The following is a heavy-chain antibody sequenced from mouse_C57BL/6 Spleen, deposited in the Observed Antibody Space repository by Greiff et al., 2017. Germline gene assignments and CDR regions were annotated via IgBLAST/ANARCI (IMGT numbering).Heavy chain of an antibody. V-gene: IGHV14-3*01. D-gene: IGHD2-1*01. CDR1: GFNIKNTY. Sequence: QLQQSVAELVRPGASVKLSCTASGFNIKNTYMHWVKQRPEQGLEWIGRIDPANGNTKYAPKFQGKATITADTSSTTAYRQLSSLTTEDTAIYYCASYGLYGNSYAMDYWGQGTSVTVSS. CDR2: IDPANGNT. CDR3: ASYGLYGNSYAMDY. J-gene: IGHJ4*01.